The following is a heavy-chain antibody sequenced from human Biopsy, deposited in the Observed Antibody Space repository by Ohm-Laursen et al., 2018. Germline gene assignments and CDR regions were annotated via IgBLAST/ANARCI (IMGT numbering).Heavy chain of an antibody. J-gene: IGHJ4*02. CDR1: GFTFSNYE. CDR3: AKCMTGGSNYYFHH. D-gene: IGHD2-8*01. Sequence: GSLRLSCSASGFTFSNYEMNWVRQAPGKGLEWVSYISSSNTIYYADSVKGRFTISRDNSKNTPYPQMNSLRGEDTAVYYCAKCMTGGSNYYFHHCGQGTLVTVSS. CDR2: ISSSNTI. V-gene: IGHV3-48*03.